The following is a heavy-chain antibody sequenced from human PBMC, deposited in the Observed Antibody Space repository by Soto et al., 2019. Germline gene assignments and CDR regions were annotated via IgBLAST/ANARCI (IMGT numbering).Heavy chain of an antibody. V-gene: IGHV3-9*01. CDR2: ISWNSGSI. CDR3: AKATRGDYVLLPFDY. D-gene: IGHD4-17*01. J-gene: IGHJ4*02. CDR1: GFTFDDYA. Sequence: DVQLVESGGGLVQPGRSLRLSCAASGFTFDDYAMHWVRQAPGKGLEWVSGISWNSGSIGYADSVKGRFTISRDNAKNSLYLQMNSLRAEDTALYYCAKATRGDYVLLPFDYWGQGTLVTVSS.